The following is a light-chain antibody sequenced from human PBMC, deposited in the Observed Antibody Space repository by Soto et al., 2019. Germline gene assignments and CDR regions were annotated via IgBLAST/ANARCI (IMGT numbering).Light chain of an antibody. CDR2: GAS. V-gene: IGKV3-20*01. Sequence: EIVLTQSPGTLSLSPGERATLSCRASQSVSSTYLAWYQQKPGQAPRLLIYGASNRATGIPDRFSGSGSGTDFILTISRLEPEDFAVYYCQQYGSSPRTFGQGTKVDIK. CDR3: QQYGSSPRT. CDR1: QSVSSTY. J-gene: IGKJ1*01.